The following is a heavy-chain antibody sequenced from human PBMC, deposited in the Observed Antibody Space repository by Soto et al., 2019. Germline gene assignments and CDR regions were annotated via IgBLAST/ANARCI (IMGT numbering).Heavy chain of an antibody. V-gene: IGHV3-23*01. CDR3: AKGYYSGYDLAYFDY. CDR2: ISGSGDNT. D-gene: IGHD5-12*01. J-gene: IGHJ4*02. Sequence: EVQLLESGGGLVQPGGSLRLSCAASGFRFDDYAMTWVRQAAGKGLEWVSAISGSGDNTYYADSVKGRFTNSRDNSKNTLDLQLNSLRAEDTALYFCAKGYYSGYDLAYFDYWGQGTLVTASS. CDR1: GFRFDDYA.